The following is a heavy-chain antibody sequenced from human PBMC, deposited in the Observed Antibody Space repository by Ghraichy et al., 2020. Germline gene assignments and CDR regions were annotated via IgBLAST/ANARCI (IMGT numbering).Heavy chain of an antibody. Sequence: VSVKVSCRASGYTFSNYFINWVRQGPGQGLAWMGTINTSGGGTAYAERFQGRVTMTRDMSTSTVYMEMTGLTSDDTGVYYCARGSVGGTYYYFDSWGQGTLVTVSS. CDR3: ARGSVGGTYYYFDS. J-gene: IGHJ4*02. CDR2: INTSGGGT. D-gene: IGHD4-23*01. V-gene: IGHV1-46*03. CDR1: GYTFSNYF.